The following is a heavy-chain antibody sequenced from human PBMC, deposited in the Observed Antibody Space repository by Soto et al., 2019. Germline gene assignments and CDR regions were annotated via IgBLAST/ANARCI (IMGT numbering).Heavy chain of an antibody. CDR3: AREVVVTAMVEEYYYYYGMDV. CDR1: GGTFSSYA. J-gene: IGHJ6*02. V-gene: IGHV1-69*01. CDR2: IIPIFGTA. Sequence: QVQLVQSGAEVKKPGSSVKVSCKASGGTFSSYAISWVRQAPGQGLEWMGGIIPIFGTANYAQKFQGRVTITADESTSTAYMELSSLRSEDTAVYYCAREVVVTAMVEEYYYYYGMDVWGQGTTVTVSS. D-gene: IGHD5-18*01.